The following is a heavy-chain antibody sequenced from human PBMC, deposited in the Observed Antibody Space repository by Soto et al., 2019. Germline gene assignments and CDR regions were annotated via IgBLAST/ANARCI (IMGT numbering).Heavy chain of an antibody. CDR2: ISSNGGST. V-gene: IGHV3-64D*08. D-gene: IGHD7-27*01. Sequence: GGSLRLSCSASGFTFSSYAMHWVRQAPGKGLEYVSAISSNGGSTYYADSVKGRFTISRDNSKNTLYLQMSSLRAEDTAVYYCVKDANWGSLTPEQYYFDYWGQGTLVTVSS. CDR3: VKDANWGSLTPEQYYFDY. CDR1: GFTFSSYA. J-gene: IGHJ4*02.